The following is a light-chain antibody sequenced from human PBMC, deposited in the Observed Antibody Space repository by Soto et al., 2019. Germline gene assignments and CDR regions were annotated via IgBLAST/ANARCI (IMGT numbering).Light chain of an antibody. Sequence: QSALTQPASMSGSPGQSITISCTGSSSDVGNYNLVSWYQQHPGKAPKLMIYEDTKWPSGVSNRFSGSKSGNTAYLTISGLQAEDEADYYCWSYAVGRTYVFGTGTKLTVL. CDR2: EDT. CDR1: SSDVGNYNL. CDR3: WSYAVGRTYV. V-gene: IGLV2-23*01. J-gene: IGLJ1*01.